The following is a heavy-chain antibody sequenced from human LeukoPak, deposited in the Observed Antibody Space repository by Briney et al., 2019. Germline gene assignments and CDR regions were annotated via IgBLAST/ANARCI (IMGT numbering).Heavy chain of an antibody. CDR3: ASGGWYGMVYFQH. CDR2: INHSGST. Sequence: SETLSLTCAVYGGSFSGYYWSWIRQPPGKGLEWIGEINHSGSTNYNPSLKSRVTISVDTSKNQFSLKLSSVTAADTAVYYCASGGWYGMVYFQHWGQGTLVTVSS. J-gene: IGHJ1*01. D-gene: IGHD6-19*01. CDR1: GGSFSGYY. V-gene: IGHV4-34*01.